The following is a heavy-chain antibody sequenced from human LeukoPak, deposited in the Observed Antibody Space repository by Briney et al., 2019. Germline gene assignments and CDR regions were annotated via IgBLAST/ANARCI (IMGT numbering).Heavy chain of an antibody. J-gene: IGHJ4*02. CDR2: IWYDGSNK. Sequence: GGSLRLSCAASGFSFSGYDMSWVRQAPGKGLEWVAVIWYDGSNKYYADSVKGRFTISRDNSKNTLYLQMNSLRAEDTAVYYCAKGGQSWLPYFDYWGQGTLVTVSS. D-gene: IGHD5-24*01. V-gene: IGHV3-33*06. CDR1: GFSFSGYD. CDR3: AKGGQSWLPYFDY.